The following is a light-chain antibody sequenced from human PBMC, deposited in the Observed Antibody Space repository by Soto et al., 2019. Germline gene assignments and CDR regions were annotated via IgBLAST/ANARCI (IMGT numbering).Light chain of an antibody. J-gene: IGLJ1*01. CDR1: SSDVGAYEH. CDR2: DVN. CDR3: SSYSTTNILV. Sequence: QSVLTQPASVSGSPGQSVTISCTGASSDVGAYEHVSWYQQHPGRAPKLILYDVNNRPSGVSNHFSGSKSGNTASLVISGLQANDGAHYYCSSYSTTNILVFGSGTKVTVL. V-gene: IGLV2-14*03.